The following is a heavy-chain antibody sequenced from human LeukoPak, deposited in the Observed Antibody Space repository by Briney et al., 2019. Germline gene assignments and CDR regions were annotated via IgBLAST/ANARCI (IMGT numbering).Heavy chain of an antibody. Sequence: PSETLSLTCTVSGGSISSGGYYWSWIRQPPGKGLEWIGYIYHSGSTYYNPSLKSRVTISVDRSKNQFSLKLSSVTAADTAVYYCARIAAAGSTSFDYWGQGTLVTVSS. CDR3: ARIAAAGSTSFDY. J-gene: IGHJ4*02. CDR2: IYHSGST. CDR1: GGSISSGGYY. V-gene: IGHV4-30-2*01. D-gene: IGHD6-13*01.